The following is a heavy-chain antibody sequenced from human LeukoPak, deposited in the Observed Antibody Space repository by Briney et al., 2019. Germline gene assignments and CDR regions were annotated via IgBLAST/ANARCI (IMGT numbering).Heavy chain of an antibody. V-gene: IGHV3-23*01. CDR2: ISGTGGRT. Sequence: GGSLRLSCTASGFTFSSYAMTWVRQAPGKGLEWVSSISGTGGRTYSADSVKGRFTISRDNSKNTLYLQMKNLRVEHTAVYYCAKGLHGGVGYGVDVWGQGTTVSVSS. D-gene: IGHD3-16*01. CDR3: AKGLHGGVGYGVDV. CDR1: GFTFSSYA. J-gene: IGHJ6*02.